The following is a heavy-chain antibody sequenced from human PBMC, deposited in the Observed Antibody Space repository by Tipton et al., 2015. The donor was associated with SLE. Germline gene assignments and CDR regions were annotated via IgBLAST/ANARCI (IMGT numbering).Heavy chain of an antibody. Sequence: SLRLSCAASGFTFSSYWMSWVRQAPGKGLEWVANIKQDGSEKYYGDSVKGRFTISRDNAKNSLYLQMNSLRAEDTAVYYCARDHDYYDSSGYYYYHYFDYWGQGTLVTVSS. CDR1: GFTFSSYW. D-gene: IGHD3-22*01. CDR2: IKQDGSEK. V-gene: IGHV3-7*01. J-gene: IGHJ4*02. CDR3: ARDHDYYDSSGYYYYHYFDY.